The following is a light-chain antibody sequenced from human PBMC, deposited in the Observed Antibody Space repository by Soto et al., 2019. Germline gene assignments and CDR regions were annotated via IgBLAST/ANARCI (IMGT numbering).Light chain of an antibody. J-gene: IGLJ2*01. V-gene: IGLV2-8*01. Sequence: QSALTQPPSASGSPGQSVTISCTGTSSDVGGYNYVSWYQQHPGKAPKLIIYEVSKRPSGVPDRFSGSKSGNTASLTVSGLQAEDEADYYCSSYAGSNTVVFGGGTKVNVL. CDR1: SSDVGGYNY. CDR2: EVS. CDR3: SSYAGSNTVV.